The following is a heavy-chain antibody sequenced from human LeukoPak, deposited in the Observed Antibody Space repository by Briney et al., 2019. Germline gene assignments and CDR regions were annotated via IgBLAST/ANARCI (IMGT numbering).Heavy chain of an antibody. CDR3: ASIMATKPDAFDI. J-gene: IGHJ3*02. D-gene: IGHD5-24*01. CDR1: GFTFSSYA. V-gene: IGHV3-23*01. CDR2: ISGSGGST. Sequence: PGGSLRLSCAASGFTFSSYAMIWVRQAPGKGLEWVSAISGSGGSTYYADPVKGRFTISRDNSKTTLYLQMNSLRAEDTAVYYCASIMATKPDAFDIWGQGTMVTVYS.